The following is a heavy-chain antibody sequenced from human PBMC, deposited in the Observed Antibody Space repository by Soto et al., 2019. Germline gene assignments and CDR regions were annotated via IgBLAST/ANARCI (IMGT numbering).Heavy chain of an antibody. Sequence: QVQLVQSGAEVKKPGASVQVSCKTFGYTFTSYGINWVRQAPGQGLEWLGWISGNNGNPNYALKYQGRVTMTSDTTTSTAYIELRSVRSDDPASYYCARFYDSSGGIDYWGQGTQVTVSS. CDR1: GYTFTSYG. V-gene: IGHV1-18*01. J-gene: IGHJ4*02. CDR2: ISGNNGNP. D-gene: IGHD3-22*01. CDR3: ARFYDSSGGIDY.